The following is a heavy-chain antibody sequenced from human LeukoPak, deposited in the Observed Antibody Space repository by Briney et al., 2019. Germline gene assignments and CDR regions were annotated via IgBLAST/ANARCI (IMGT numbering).Heavy chain of an antibody. V-gene: IGHV4-30-2*01. CDR2: IYHSGST. D-gene: IGHD5-24*01. Sequence: SETLSLTCAVSGGSISSGGYSWSWIRQPPGKGLEWIGYIYHSGSTYYNPSLKSRVTISVDRSKNQFSLKLSSVTAADTAVYYCARGARAGYNLEPFDSWGQGTLVTVSS. J-gene: IGHJ4*02. CDR3: ARGARAGYNLEPFDS. CDR1: GGSISSGGYS.